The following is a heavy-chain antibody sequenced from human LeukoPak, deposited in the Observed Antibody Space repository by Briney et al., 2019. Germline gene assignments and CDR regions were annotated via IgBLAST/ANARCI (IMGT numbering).Heavy chain of an antibody. CDR3: ARVLSDGI. D-gene: IGHD5-24*01. V-gene: IGHV4-39*01. CDR2: IYYSGST. CDR1: GGSISSSSYY. J-gene: IGHJ3*02. Sequence: ASETLSLTCTVSGGSISSSSYYWGWIRQPPGKGLEWIGSIYYSGSTYYNPSLKSRVTISVDTSKNQFSLKLSSVTAADTAVYYCARVLSDGIWGQGTMVTVSS.